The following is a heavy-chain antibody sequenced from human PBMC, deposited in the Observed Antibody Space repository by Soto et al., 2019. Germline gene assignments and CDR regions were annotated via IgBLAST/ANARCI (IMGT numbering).Heavy chain of an antibody. CDR3: ARACNSSSSEGANLFDP. D-gene: IGHD6-6*01. CDR2: INHSGST. Sequence: SETLSLTCAVYGGSFSGYYWSWIRQPPGKGLEWIGEINHSGSTNYNPSLKSRVTISVDTSKNQFSLKLSSVTAADTAVYYCARACNSSSSEGANLFDPWGQGTPVTVYS. V-gene: IGHV4-34*01. J-gene: IGHJ5*02. CDR1: GGSFSGYY.